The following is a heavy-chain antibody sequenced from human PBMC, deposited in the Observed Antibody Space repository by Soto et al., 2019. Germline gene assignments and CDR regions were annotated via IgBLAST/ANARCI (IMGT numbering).Heavy chain of an antibody. D-gene: IGHD1-26*01. CDR2: INPASGHT. Sequence: QVQLVQSGAEVKKPGASVKVSCKASGYTFTTYALHWVRQAPGQRPEWMGWINPASGHTKYSKKFQDRVTITRDTSASTVYMELSSLRSEDTAVYYCGRSVVGATGEILYNAMDVWGLGTTVTVSS. V-gene: IGHV1-3*01. CDR3: GRSVVGATGEILYNAMDV. J-gene: IGHJ6*02. CDR1: GYTFTTYA.